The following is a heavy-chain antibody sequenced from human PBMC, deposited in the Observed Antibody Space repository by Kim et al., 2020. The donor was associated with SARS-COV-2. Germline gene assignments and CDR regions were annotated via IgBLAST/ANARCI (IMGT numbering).Heavy chain of an antibody. CDR1: GFTFSSYS. D-gene: IGHD4-17*01. CDR2: ISSSSSYI. Sequence: GSLRLSCAASGFTFSSYSMNWVRQAPGKGLEWVSSISSSSSYIYYADSVKGRFTISIDNAKNSLYLQMNSLRAEDTAVYYCARDLYGDYVFDYWGQGTLVTVSS. V-gene: IGHV3-21*01. J-gene: IGHJ4*02. CDR3: ARDLYGDYVFDY.